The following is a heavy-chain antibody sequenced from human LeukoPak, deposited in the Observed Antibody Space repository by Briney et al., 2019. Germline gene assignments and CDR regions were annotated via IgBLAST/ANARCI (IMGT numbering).Heavy chain of an antibody. CDR2: IETDGRTT. D-gene: IGHD1/OR15-1a*01. Sequence: GGSLRLSCSASGFSFSHYYMYWVRHVPGKGLVWVSRIETDGRTTAYADSVNGRFTISRDNAKNTLYLQMNKLRAEDTAVYYCVAYNWHNPDSWGQGTLVTVSS. J-gene: IGHJ4*02. V-gene: IGHV3-74*01. CDR3: VAYNWHNPDS. CDR1: GFSFSHYY.